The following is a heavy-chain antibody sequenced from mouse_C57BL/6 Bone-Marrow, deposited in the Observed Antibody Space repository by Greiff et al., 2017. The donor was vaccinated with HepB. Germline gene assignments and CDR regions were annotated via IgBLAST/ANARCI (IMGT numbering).Heavy chain of an antibody. CDR1: GYTFTSYW. J-gene: IGHJ2*01. V-gene: IGHV1-69*01. D-gene: IGHD1-1*01. CDR2: IDPSDSYT. CDR3: ALPHYYGSSYYFDY. Sequence: VQLQQPGAELVMPGASVKLSCKASGYTFTSYWMHWVKQRPGQGLEWIGEIDPSDSYTNYNQKFKGKSTLTVDKSSSTAYMQLSSLTSEDSAVYYCALPHYYGSSYYFDYWGQVTTLTVSS.